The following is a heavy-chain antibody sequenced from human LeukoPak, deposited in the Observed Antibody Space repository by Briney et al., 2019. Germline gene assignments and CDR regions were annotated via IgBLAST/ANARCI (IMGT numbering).Heavy chain of an antibody. CDR2: IIPIFGTA. CDR1: GGTFISYA. D-gene: IGHD6-19*01. CDR3: ATAHRRPGYSSGWYWFDP. J-gene: IGHJ5*02. V-gene: IGHV1-69*13. Sequence: GASVKVSCKASGGTFISYAISWVRQAPGQGLEWMGGIIPIFGTANYAQKFQGRVTITADESTSTAYMELSSLRSEDTAVYYCATAHRRPGYSSGWYWFDPWGQGTLVTVSS.